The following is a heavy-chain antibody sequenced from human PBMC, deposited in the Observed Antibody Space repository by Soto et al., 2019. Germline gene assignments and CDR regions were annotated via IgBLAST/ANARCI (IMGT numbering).Heavy chain of an antibody. CDR1: GYTFTSYY. V-gene: IGHV1-46*01. Sequence: QVQLVQSGAEVKKPGASVKVSCKASGYTFTSYYMHWVRQAPGQGLEWMGIINPSGGSTSYAQKFPGRATMTRDKSTSTGSMELTSLISEDTPVYYCARDLDVRPAYNWNDGYFDFWGQGTLVTVSS. CDR3: ARDLDVRPAYNWNDGYFDF. D-gene: IGHD1-1*01. J-gene: IGHJ4*02. CDR2: INPSGGST.